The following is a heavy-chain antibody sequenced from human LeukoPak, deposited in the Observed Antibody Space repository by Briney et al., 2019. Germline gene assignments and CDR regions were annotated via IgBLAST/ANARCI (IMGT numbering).Heavy chain of an antibody. CDR2: IKQDGNEI. V-gene: IGHV3-7*01. CDR3: VRVGYSYGYGDWNHFDY. Sequence: GGSLRLSCAASGFTFSSHWMTWVRQAPGKGLEWVANIKQDGNEINYVDSVKGRFTISRDNSKNTLYLQMNSLRAEDTAVYFCVRVGYSYGYGDWNHFDYWGQGTLVTVSS. D-gene: IGHD5-18*01. J-gene: IGHJ4*02. CDR1: GFTFSSHW.